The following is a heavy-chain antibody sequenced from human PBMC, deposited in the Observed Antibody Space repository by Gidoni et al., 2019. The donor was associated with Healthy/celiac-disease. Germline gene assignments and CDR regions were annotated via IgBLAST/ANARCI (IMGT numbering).Heavy chain of an antibody. CDR2: SNSDGSST. J-gene: IGHJ6*02. Sequence: VQLVESGGGLIQPGGSLRLSCAASGFTFSIYWMHWVRQAQGKGLVWVKRSNSDGSSTSYADSVKGRFTISRDNAKNTLFLQMNSLRAEDTAVYYCTRHDYGDDGDYYNGMDVWGQGTTVTVSS. V-gene: IGHV3-74*01. CDR3: TRHDYGDDGDYYNGMDV. D-gene: IGHD4-17*01. CDR1: GFTFSIYW.